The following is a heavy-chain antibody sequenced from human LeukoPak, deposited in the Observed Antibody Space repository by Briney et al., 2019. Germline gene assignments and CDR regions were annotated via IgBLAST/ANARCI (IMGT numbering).Heavy chain of an antibody. V-gene: IGHV5-51*01. CDR2: THPGDSDT. CDR1: GYSFTSYW. CDR3: ARLAGGASPPLRDAFDI. D-gene: IGHD3-16*01. Sequence: GESLKISCKGSGYSFTSYWIGWVRQMPGIGLGWMGITHPGDSDTRYSPSFQGQVTISVDESITTAYVQWSSLKASDTAMYYCARLAGGASPPLRDAFDIWGQGTMVTVSS. J-gene: IGHJ3*02.